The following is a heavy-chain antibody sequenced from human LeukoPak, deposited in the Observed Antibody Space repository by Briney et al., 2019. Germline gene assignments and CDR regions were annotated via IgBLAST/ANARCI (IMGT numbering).Heavy chain of an antibody. J-gene: IGHJ4*02. V-gene: IGHV3-53*01. D-gene: IGHD3-22*01. CDR1: GFTFSSYA. Sequence: GGSLRLSCAASGFTFSSYAMSWVRQAPGKGLEWVSVIYSGGSTYYADSVKGRFTISRDNSKNTLYLQMNSLRAEDTAVYYCARDDHYDSSGSLAYWGQGTLVTVSS. CDR2: IYSGGST. CDR3: ARDDHYDSSGSLAY.